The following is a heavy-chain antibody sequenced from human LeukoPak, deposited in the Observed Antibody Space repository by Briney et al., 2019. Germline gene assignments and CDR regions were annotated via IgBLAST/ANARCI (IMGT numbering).Heavy chain of an antibody. Sequence: GGSLRLPCAASGFTFDDYAMDWVRQAPGKGLEWVSGISWNSGSIGYADSVKGRFTISRDNAKNSLYLQMNSLRAEDTALYYCAASGGSYCNYWGQGTLVTVSS. J-gene: IGHJ4*02. CDR3: AASGGSYCNY. V-gene: IGHV3-9*01. D-gene: IGHD1-26*01. CDR1: GFTFDDYA. CDR2: ISWNSGSI.